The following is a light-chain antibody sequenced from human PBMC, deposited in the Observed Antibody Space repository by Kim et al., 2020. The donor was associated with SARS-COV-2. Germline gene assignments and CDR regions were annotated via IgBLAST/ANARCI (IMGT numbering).Light chain of an antibody. CDR2: DVS. V-gene: IGLV2-14*03. J-gene: IGLJ1*01. Sequence: QSALTQPASVSGSPGQSITISCTGTSSDVGAFNYVSWYQQHPGKAPRLMIYDVSNRPSGVSDRFSGSKSGNTASLTISGLQAEDEGDYYCNSYTTSKTYIFGTGTKVTVL. CDR3: NSYTTSKTYI. CDR1: SSDVGAFNY.